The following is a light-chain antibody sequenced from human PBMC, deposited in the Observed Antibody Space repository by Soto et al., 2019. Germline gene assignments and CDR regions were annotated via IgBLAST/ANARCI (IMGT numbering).Light chain of an antibody. V-gene: IGKV3-20*01. Sequence: EIVLTQSPGTLSLSPGERATLSCRASQSVSSSYLAWYQQKPGQAPRLLIYGASSRATCIPDRFSGSGSGTDFTLTISRLEPEDFSVYYCRQYGSSPPWTFGQGTKVEIK. J-gene: IGKJ1*01. CDR1: QSVSSSY. CDR2: GAS. CDR3: RQYGSSPPWT.